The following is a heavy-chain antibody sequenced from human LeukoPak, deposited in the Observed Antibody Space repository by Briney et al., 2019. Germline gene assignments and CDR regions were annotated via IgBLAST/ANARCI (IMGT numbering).Heavy chain of an antibody. J-gene: IGHJ4*02. Sequence: TGGSLRLSCAASGFTVSSYYMSWVRQAPGKGLEWVSFTSSGGSTYSADSVRGRFTISRDNAKNTLYLQVNSLRAEDTAVYYCARGGPGSSFDLWGQGTLVTVSS. V-gene: IGHV3-66*01. CDR3: ARGGPGSSFDL. D-gene: IGHD2-15*01. CDR1: GFTVSSYY. CDR2: TSSGGST.